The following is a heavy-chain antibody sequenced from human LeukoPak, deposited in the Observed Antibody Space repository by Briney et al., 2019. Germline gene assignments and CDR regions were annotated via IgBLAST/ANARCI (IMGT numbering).Heavy chain of an antibody. CDR2: IIPIFGTA. CDR1: GGTFSSYA. D-gene: IGHD3-22*01. J-gene: IGHJ4*02. V-gene: IGHV1-69*05. CDR3: AGESIYYDSSGYYFDY. Sequence: GASVKVSCKASGGTFSSYAISWVRQAPGQGLEWMGRIIPIFGTANYAQKFQGRVTITTDESTSTAYMELSSLRSEDTAVYYCAGESIYYDSSGYYFDYWGQGTLVTVSS.